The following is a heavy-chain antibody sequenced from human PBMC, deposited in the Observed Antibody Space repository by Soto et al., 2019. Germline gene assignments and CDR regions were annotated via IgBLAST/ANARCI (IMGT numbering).Heavy chain of an antibody. CDR2: MNPKSANT. D-gene: IGHD4-4*01. CDR1: RYTFISYD. CDR3: ARSPSWETTVTPYYFDD. Sequence: QVQLVQSGAEVKKPGASVKVSCKASRYTFISYDINWVRQATGQGLEWMGWMNPKSANTGYAQNFQGRVTMTRNTSIRTAYMELSSLRSEDTAVYYCARSPSWETTVTPYYFDDWGQGTLVTVSS. V-gene: IGHV1-8*01. J-gene: IGHJ4*02.